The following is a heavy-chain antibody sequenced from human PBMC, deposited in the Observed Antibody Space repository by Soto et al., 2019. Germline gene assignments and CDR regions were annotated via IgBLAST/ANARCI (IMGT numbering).Heavy chain of an antibody. CDR3: ARDRGYSSSWYYFDY. D-gene: IGHD6-13*01. J-gene: IGHJ4*02. Sequence: LCGGSISSGGYSWSWIRQPPGKGLEWIGYIYHSGSTYYNPSLKSRVTISVDRSKNQFSLKLSSVTAADTAVYYCARDRGYSSSWYYFDYWGQGTLVTVSS. CDR2: IYHSGST. V-gene: IGHV4-30-2*01. CDR1: GGSISSGGYS.